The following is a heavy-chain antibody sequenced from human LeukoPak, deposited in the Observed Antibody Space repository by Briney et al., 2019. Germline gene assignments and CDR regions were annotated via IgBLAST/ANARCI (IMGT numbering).Heavy chain of an antibody. CDR2: IAWNGGTT. Sequence: PGGSLRLSCAASGFTFSRVWMSWVRQAPGKGLEWVSGIAWNGGTTAYGDSVKGRFSISRDNAKNSLYLQMNSLRAEDTAVYYCAELGITMIGGVWGKGTTVTISS. V-gene: IGHV3-20*04. CDR1: GFTFSRVW. CDR3: AELGITMIGGV. J-gene: IGHJ6*04. D-gene: IGHD3-10*02.